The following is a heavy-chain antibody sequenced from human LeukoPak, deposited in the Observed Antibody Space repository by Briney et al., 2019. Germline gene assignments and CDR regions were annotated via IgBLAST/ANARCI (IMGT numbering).Heavy chain of an antibody. CDR2: IYYSGST. J-gene: IGHJ4*02. CDR1: GGSISSSSYY. CDR3: ARVFEDLDY. Sequence: SQTLSLTCTVSGGSISSSSYYWGWIRQPPGKGLEWIGSIYYSGSTYYNPSLKSRVTISVDTSKNQFSLKLSSVTAADTAVYYCARVFEDLDYWGQGTLVTVSS. V-gene: IGHV4-39*07. D-gene: IGHD3-9*01.